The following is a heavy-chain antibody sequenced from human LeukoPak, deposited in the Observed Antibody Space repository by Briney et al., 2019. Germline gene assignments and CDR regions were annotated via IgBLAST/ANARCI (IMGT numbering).Heavy chain of an antibody. Sequence: GGSLRLSCATSQFNFNKFGMTWVRQAPGKGLEWVSSISGNGAQYADSVQGRFAISRDNSKNTLYLQMNSLRAEDTAVYFCAKDPNGDYIGTFGIWGQGTMVTVSS. V-gene: IGHV3-23*01. CDR2: ISGNGA. D-gene: IGHD4-17*01. CDR1: QFNFNKFG. J-gene: IGHJ3*02. CDR3: AKDPNGDYIGTFGI.